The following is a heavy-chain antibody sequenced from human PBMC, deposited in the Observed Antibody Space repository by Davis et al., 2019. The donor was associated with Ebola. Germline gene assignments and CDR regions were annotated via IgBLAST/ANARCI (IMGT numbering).Heavy chain of an antibody. D-gene: IGHD6-6*01. J-gene: IGHJ2*01. CDR2: IYYNGRT. CDR1: GGSISSGTYY. V-gene: IGHV4-39*06. CDR3: ARLSGLFSSSSGALYFDL. Sequence: SETLSLTCSVSGGSISSGTYYWGWVRQPPGKGLEWIGAIYYNGRTYYNSSLESRVTISLDTSNNQFPLKLRSVTAADTAVYFCARLSGLFSSSSGALYFDLWGRGTLVSVSS.